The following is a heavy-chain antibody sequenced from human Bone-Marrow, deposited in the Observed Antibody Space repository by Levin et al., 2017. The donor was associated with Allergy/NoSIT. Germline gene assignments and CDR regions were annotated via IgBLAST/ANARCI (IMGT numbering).Heavy chain of an antibody. CDR2: MNPNSGNT. CDR3: ARAVRNQLVSDV. J-gene: IGHJ6*02. V-gene: IGHV1-8*01. CDR1: GYTFSTYD. D-gene: IGHD2-2*01. Sequence: GASVKVSCKASGYTFSTYDITWVRQATGQGLEWVGWMNPNSGNTGYAQRFQGRVTMTRDTSISTAYMELSSLTSEDTAVYYCARAVRNQLVSDVWGQGTPVSVSS.